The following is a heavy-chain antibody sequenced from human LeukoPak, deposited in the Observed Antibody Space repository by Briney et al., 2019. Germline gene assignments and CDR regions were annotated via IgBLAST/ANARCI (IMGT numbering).Heavy chain of an antibody. Sequence: ASVKVSCKASGYTFTSYDINWVRQATGQGLEWMGWMNPNRGNTGYAQKFQGRVTMTRNTSISTAYMELSSLRSEDTAVYYCARGPKRYCSGGSCYSLYYFDYWGQGTLVTVSS. J-gene: IGHJ4*02. CDR1: GYTFTSYD. D-gene: IGHD2-15*01. CDR2: MNPNRGNT. CDR3: ARGPKRYCSGGSCYSLYYFDY. V-gene: IGHV1-8*01.